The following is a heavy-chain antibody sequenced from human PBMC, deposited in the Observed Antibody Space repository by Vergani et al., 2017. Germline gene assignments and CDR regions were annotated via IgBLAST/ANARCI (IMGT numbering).Heavy chain of an antibody. J-gene: IGHJ4*02. V-gene: IGHV3-33*01. CDR3: ARDRSPRGHLVVGAFDY. D-gene: IGHD4/OR15-4a*01. CDR1: GFTFSSHA. CDR2: IWSDGSKY. Sequence: QVQLVESGGGVARPGTSLRLSCVTSGFTFSSHAMHWVRQTPGMGLEWVAVIWSDGSKYIYTRTVNGRFVISRDNSKNTLYLQMHDLRPEDTGVYYWARDRSPRGHLVVGAFDYWGQGTLVTASS.